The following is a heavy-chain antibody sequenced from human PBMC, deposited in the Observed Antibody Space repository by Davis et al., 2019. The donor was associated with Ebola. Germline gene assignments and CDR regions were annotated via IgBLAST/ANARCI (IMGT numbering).Heavy chain of an antibody. V-gene: IGHV4-34*01. Sequence: SETLSLTCAVYNGSVSDHYWNWIRQSPRKGLEWIGEVHPGGRTNYNPSLDSRVIISRDTSKNQFSLELSSVTAADTAVYYCARGSYYSWFDPWGQGTLVTVSS. D-gene: IGHD1-26*01. CDR3: ARGSYYSWFDP. CDR2: VHPGGRT. CDR1: NGSVSDHY. J-gene: IGHJ5*02.